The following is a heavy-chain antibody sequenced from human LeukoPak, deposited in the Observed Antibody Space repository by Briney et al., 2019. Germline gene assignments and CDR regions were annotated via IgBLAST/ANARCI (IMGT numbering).Heavy chain of an antibody. J-gene: IGHJ6*04. V-gene: IGHV3-11*04. CDR2: ISSSGGTL. D-gene: IGHD1-26*01. CDR3: AKRGGGSYPDV. CDR1: GFTFSDYY. Sequence: GGSLRLSCAASGFTFSDYYMSWIRQAPGKGLEWISYISSSGGTLYYADSLKGRFTISRDNAKNSLYLQMNSLRAEDTAVYYCAKRGGGSYPDVWGKGTTVTISS.